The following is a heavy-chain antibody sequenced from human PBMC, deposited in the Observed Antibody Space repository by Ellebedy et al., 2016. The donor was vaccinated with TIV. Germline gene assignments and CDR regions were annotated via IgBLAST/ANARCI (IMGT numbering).Heavy chain of an antibody. Sequence: ASVKVSXXASGYTFTSYYMHWVRQAPGQGLEWMGIINPSGGSTSYAQKFQGRVTMTRDTSTSTVYMELSSLRSEDTAVYYCARDDYGGNHAFDIWGQGTMVTVSS. V-gene: IGHV1-46*01. CDR1: GYTFTSYY. CDR3: ARDDYGGNHAFDI. J-gene: IGHJ3*02. D-gene: IGHD4-23*01. CDR2: INPSGGST.